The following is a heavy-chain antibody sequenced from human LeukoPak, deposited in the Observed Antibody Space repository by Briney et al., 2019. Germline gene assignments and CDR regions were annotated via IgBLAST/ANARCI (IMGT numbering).Heavy chain of an antibody. CDR1: GFTFSRDA. CDR2: ISDSCGST. D-gene: IGHD2-8*01. J-gene: IGHJ4*02. Sequence: GGSLRLSCAASGFTFSRDAMSWVRQAPGKGLEWVSSISDSCGSTYYADSVKGRFTISRDNSRNTLYLQMDSLRADDTAVYYCAKLPDCANDACTEGDYWGQGTLVTVSS. V-gene: IGHV3-23*01. CDR3: AKLPDCANDACTEGDY.